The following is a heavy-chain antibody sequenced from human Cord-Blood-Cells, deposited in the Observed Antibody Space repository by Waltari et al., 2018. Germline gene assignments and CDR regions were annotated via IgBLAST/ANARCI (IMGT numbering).Heavy chain of an antibody. CDR3: ARHCSSTSCYDY. CDR2: IYYSGST. J-gene: IGHJ4*02. Sequence: QLQLQESGPGLVKPSETLSLTCTVSGGSISSSSYYWGWIRQPPGKGLEWIGSIYYSGSTYYNPSLKSRVTISVDTSKNQFSLNLSSVTAADTAVYYCARHCSSTSCYDYWGQGTLVTVSS. V-gene: IGHV4-39*01. CDR1: GGSISSSSYY. D-gene: IGHD2-2*01.